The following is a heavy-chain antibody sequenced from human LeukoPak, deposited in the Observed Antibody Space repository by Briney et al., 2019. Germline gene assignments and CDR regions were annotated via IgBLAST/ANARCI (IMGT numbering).Heavy chain of an antibody. V-gene: IGHV3-7*01. J-gene: IGHJ4*02. CDR1: GFTFSSYW. Sequence: GGSLRLSCAASGFTFSSYWMSWVRQAPGKGLEWVANIKQDGSEKFYVVSVKGRFTISRDNDKHSLYMQMNSLRAEDTAVYYCARDKGGPYYDFWSGYYPVYFDYWGQGTLVTVSS. CDR3: ARDKGGPYYDFWSGYYPVYFDY. D-gene: IGHD3-3*01. CDR2: IKQDGSEK.